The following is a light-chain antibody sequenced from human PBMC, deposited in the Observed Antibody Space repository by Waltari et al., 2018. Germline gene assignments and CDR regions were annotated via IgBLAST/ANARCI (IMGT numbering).Light chain of an antibody. CDR3: VLYMGSGNWV. J-gene: IGLJ3*02. Sequence: QTVVTQEPSFSVSPGGTVTLTCGLSSGSVSTSYYTSGYQQTPGQAPRTLIYNTNTRSSGVPDRVSGSILGNKAALTITGAQADDESHYYCVLYMGSGNWVFGGGTKLTVL. CDR2: NTN. V-gene: IGLV8-61*01. CDR1: SGSVSTSYY.